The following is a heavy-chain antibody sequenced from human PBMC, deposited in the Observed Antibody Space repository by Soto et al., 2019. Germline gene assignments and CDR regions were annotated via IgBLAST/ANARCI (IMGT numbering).Heavy chain of an antibody. J-gene: IGHJ4*02. CDR3: ARDAIPYYYDSSGYPRYYFDY. D-gene: IGHD3-22*01. CDR2: IWYDGSNK. CDR1: GFTFSSYG. V-gene: IGHV3-33*01. Sequence: GGSLRLSCAASGFTFSSYGMHWVRQAPGKGLEWVAVIWYDGSNKYYADSVKGRFTISRDNSKNTLYLQMNSLRAEDTAVYYWARDAIPYYYDSSGYPRYYFDYWGQGTLVTVSS.